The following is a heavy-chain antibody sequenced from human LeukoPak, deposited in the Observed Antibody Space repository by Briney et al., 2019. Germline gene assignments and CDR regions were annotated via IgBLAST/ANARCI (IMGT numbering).Heavy chain of an antibody. D-gene: IGHD3-22*01. CDR1: RSTFSDAW. CDR3: TYYFGSSGQTDY. Sequence: GGSLRLSCAASRSTFSDAWMSWVRQAPGKGLEWVGRIKSKTEGGTTDYAAPVKGRFTISRDASKNTLYLQMNSLKTEDTALYFCTYYFGSSGQTDYWGQGTLVTVSS. J-gene: IGHJ4*02. V-gene: IGHV3-15*01. CDR2: IKSKTEGGTT.